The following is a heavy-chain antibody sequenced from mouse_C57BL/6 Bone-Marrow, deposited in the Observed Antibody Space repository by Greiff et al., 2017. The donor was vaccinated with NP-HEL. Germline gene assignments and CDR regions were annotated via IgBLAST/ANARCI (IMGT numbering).Heavy chain of an antibody. Sequence: EVMLVESGGGLVKPGGSLKLSCAASGFTFSSYAMSWVRQTPEKRLEWVATISDGGSYTYYPDNVKGRFTISRDNAKNNLYLQMSHLKSEDTAMYYCARGGSSLYYAMDYWGQGTSVTVSS. CDR1: GFTFSSYA. V-gene: IGHV5-4*03. D-gene: IGHD1-1*01. CDR3: ARGGSSLYYAMDY. J-gene: IGHJ4*01. CDR2: ISDGGSYT.